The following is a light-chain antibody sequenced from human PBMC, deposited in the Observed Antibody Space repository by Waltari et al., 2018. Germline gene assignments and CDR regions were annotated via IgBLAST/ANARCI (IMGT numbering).Light chain of an antibody. CDR3: QQYYSNEVT. CDR1: QSVLFSSDNKNY. V-gene: IGKV4-1*01. CDR2: WAS. Sequence: DIVMTQSPDSLAVSLGERATVNCKSSQSVLFSSDNKNYLAWYQQNPGQPPKALIYWASTRESGGPDRFSGSGSGTDFTLTISSLQAEDVAVYYCQQYYSNEVTFGGGTKVEIK. J-gene: IGKJ4*01.